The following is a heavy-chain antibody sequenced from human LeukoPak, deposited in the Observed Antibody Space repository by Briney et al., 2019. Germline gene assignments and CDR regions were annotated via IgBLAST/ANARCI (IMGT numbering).Heavy chain of an antibody. CDR2: INWNGGST. J-gene: IGHJ4*02. Sequence: GGSLRLSCAASGFTFDDYGMSWVRQAPGKGLEWVSGINWNGGSTGYADSVKGRFTISRDNAKNSLYLQVNSLRAEDTALYYCASGTLKAAATDFDYWGQGTLVTVSS. CDR1: GFTFDDYG. D-gene: IGHD6-13*01. V-gene: IGHV3-20*04. CDR3: ASGTLKAAATDFDY.